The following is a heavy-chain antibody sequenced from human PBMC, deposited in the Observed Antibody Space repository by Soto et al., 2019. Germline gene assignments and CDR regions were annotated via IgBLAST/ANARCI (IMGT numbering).Heavy chain of an antibody. CDR1: GGSFSGYY. D-gene: IGHD3-3*01. Sequence: KASETLSLTCAVYGGSFSGYYWSWIRQPPGKGLEWIGEINHSGSTNYNPSLKSRVTISVDTSKNQFSLKLSSVTAADTAVYYCARKGRYYDFWSGYGDYYGMDVWGQGTTVNVSS. J-gene: IGHJ6*02. V-gene: IGHV4-34*01. CDR2: INHSGST. CDR3: ARKGRYYDFWSGYGDYYGMDV.